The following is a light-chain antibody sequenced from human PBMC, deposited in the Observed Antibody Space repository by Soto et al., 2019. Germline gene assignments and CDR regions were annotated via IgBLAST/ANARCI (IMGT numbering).Light chain of an antibody. Sequence: DIQMTQSPSSLSAFVGDRVTITCRASQSISSYLNWYQVKPGKAPKLLIYEASSLQSGVPSRFSGSASGTDFTLTISSLQPEDFATYYCQQSYTTVITFGQGTRWRLN. V-gene: IGKV1-39*01. CDR1: QSISSY. CDR2: EAS. J-gene: IGKJ5*01. CDR3: QQSYTTVIT.